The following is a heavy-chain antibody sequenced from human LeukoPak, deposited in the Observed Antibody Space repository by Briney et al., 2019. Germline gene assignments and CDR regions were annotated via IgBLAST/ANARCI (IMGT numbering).Heavy chain of an antibody. D-gene: IGHD2-2*01. Sequence: PGGSLRLSCAASGFTFSSYSMNWVRQAPGKGLEWVSSISSSSSYIYYADSVKGRFTISRDNAKNSLYLQMNSLRAEDTAVYYCARGEYSEYCSSTSCSLPRSDFDYWGQGTLVTVSS. V-gene: IGHV3-21*01. CDR3: ARGEYSEYCSSTSCSLPRSDFDY. CDR1: GFTFSSYS. J-gene: IGHJ4*02. CDR2: ISSSSSYI.